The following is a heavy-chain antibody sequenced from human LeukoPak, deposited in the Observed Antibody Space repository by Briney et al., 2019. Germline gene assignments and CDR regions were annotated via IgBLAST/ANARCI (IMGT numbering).Heavy chain of an antibody. CDR3: ARWTTTYLGY. Sequence: ASVKVSCKASGYTFTSYYIHWVRQAPGGPAPGQGLEWMGRINPSGGYTHYAQTIQGRVTMTRDTSTSTDYLEQSSLGSEDSAVYYCARWTTTYLGYWGQGTLVTGSS. CDR1: GYTFTSYY. V-gene: IGHV1-46*01. D-gene: IGHD4-11*01. CDR2: INPSGGYT. J-gene: IGHJ4*02.